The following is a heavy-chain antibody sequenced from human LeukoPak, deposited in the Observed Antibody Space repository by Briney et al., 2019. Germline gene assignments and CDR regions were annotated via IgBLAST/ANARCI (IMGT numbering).Heavy chain of an antibody. D-gene: IGHD3-10*01. Sequence: ASVKVSCKASGGTFSSYAISWVRQAPGQGLEWMGGIISIFGTANYAQKFQGRVTITTDESTSTAYMELSSLRSEDTAVYYCARGSYYGSGSYWVYWGQGTLVTVSS. CDR1: GGTFSSYA. CDR2: IISIFGTA. J-gene: IGHJ4*02. V-gene: IGHV1-69*05. CDR3: ARGSYYGSGSYWVY.